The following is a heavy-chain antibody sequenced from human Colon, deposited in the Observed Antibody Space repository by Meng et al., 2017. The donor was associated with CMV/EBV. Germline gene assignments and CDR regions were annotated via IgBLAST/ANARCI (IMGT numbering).Heavy chain of an antibody. CDR1: GGSISTSNYY. J-gene: IGHJ6*02. V-gene: IGHV4-39*07. Sequence: SETLSLTCTVSGGSISTSNYYWGWIRQPPGKGLEWIGSIYYSGSTYYNPSLKSRVTISVDTSKNQFSLKLSSVTAADTAVYYCARDRVLGLPSLYYYYGMDVWGQGTTVTVS. CDR2: IYYSGST. CDR3: ARDRVLGLPSLYYYYGMDV. D-gene: IGHD3-3*02.